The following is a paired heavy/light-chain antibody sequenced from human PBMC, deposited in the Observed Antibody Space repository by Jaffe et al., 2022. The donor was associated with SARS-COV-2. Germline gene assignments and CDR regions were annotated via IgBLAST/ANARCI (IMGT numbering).Light chain of an antibody. CDR2: DAS. V-gene: IGKV3-11*01. J-gene: IGKJ4*01. Sequence: EIVLTQSPATLSLSPGERASLSCRASQSVSSSLAWYQQKPGQTPRLLISDASSRATGIPARFSGSGSGTDFTLTISNLEPEDFAVYYCQHGSNRLTFGGGTKVEIK. CDR1: QSVSSS. CDR3: QHGSNRLT.
Heavy chain of an antibody. D-gene: IGHD3-16*01. CDR3: ARDLGRGRYCDY. CDR2: IGHDGTYK. V-gene: IGHV3-33*01. Sequence: QVQLVESGGGVVQPGGSLRLSCAASGFTFSPYGMHWVRQAPGKGLEWVAVIGHDGTYKYDADSVRGRFTISRDNSKNTLYLQMDSLRPEDTAVYYCARDLGRGRYCDYWGQGTLVTVSS. CDR1: GFTFSPYG. J-gene: IGHJ4*02.